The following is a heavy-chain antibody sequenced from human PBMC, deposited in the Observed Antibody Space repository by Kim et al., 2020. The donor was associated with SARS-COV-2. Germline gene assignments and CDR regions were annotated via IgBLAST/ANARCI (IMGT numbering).Heavy chain of an antibody. CDR3: VRSSGRLDV. J-gene: IGHJ6*02. V-gene: IGHV3-74*01. D-gene: IGHD3-10*01. CDR2: MDSEGRST. Sequence: VRQTQGKGQMWVSHMDSEGRSTTDAESVKARFTIARGNSKYTLYLQRNSLRSEDTAVYYCVRSSGRLDVWGQGTTVTVSS.